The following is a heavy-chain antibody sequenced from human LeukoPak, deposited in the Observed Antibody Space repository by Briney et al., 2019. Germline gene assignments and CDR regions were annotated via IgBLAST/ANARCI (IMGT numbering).Heavy chain of an antibody. CDR2: IYYSGTT. Sequence: SQTLSLTCAVSGGSISSGGYSWSWIRQPPGKGLEWIGDIYYSGTTNYNPSLKSRLTISLDTSKNQFSLRLTSVTAADTAVYYCARIDAVAATPTSFDYWGQGTLVTVSS. V-gene: IGHV4-30-4*07. D-gene: IGHD6-19*01. J-gene: IGHJ4*02. CDR3: ARIDAVAATPTSFDY. CDR1: GGSISSGGYS.